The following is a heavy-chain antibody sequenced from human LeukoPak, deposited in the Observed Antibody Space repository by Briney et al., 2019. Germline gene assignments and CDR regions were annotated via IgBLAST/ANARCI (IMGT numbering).Heavy chain of an antibody. CDR3: ARWAGVTDE. D-gene: IGHD5-18*01. Sequence: GGSLRLSCAASGFTFSSYSMNWVRQAPGKGLEWVSSINSSSTYIYYADSVKGRFTISRDNAKNSLYLQMNSLISEDTAVYYCARWAGVTDEWGQGTLVTVSS. J-gene: IGHJ4*02. CDR2: INSSSTYI. V-gene: IGHV3-21*01. CDR1: GFTFSSYS.